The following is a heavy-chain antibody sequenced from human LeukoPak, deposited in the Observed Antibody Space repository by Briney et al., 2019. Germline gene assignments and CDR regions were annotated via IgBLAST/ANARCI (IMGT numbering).Heavy chain of an antibody. CDR2: IIPIFGTA. Sequence: AASVKVSCRASGGTFSSYAICWVRQAPGQGLEWMGGIIPIFGTANYAQKFQGRVTITADNSTSTAYMELSSLRSEDTAVYYCARDRDSSGILDYWGQGTLVTVSS. J-gene: IGHJ4*02. CDR3: ARDRDSSGILDY. CDR1: GGTFSSYA. D-gene: IGHD6-19*01. V-gene: IGHV1-69*06.